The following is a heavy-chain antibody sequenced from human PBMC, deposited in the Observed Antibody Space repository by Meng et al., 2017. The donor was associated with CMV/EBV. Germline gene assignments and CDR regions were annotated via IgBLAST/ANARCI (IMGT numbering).Heavy chain of an antibody. J-gene: IGHJ5*02. CDR3: ARDRLRGNNWFDP. CDR2: ISNDGSNK. Sequence: QLIVTGVGVGERGRFRRLSWSASGFTFSSYTMHWVRQAPGKGLEWLAVISNDGSNKYYADSVTGRFTISRDNSKHTLYLQMNSLRAEDTAVYYCARDRLRGNNWFDPWGQGTLVTVSS. V-gene: IGHV3-30-3*01. CDR1: GFTFSSYT. D-gene: IGHD3-10*01.